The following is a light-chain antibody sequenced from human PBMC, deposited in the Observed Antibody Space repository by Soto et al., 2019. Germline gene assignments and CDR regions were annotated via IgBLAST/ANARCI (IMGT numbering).Light chain of an antibody. V-gene: IGKV1-5*01. CDR1: QSISSW. CDR2: DAS. Sequence: DIPMSQSPSPLSPSVGDRVPITFRASQSISSWLAWYQQKPGKAPKLLIYDASSLESGVPSRFSGSGSGTEFTLTISSLQPDDFATYYCQQYNSYPWTFGQGTKVDIK. CDR3: QQYNSYPWT. J-gene: IGKJ1*01.